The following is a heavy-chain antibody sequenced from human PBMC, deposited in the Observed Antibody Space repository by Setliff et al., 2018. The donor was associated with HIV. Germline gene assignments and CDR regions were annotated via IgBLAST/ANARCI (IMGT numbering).Heavy chain of an antibody. V-gene: IGHV1-3*01. CDR3: AKDGHDQDHYYHMDV. J-gene: IGHJ6*03. Sequence: EASVKVSCKASGYTFTSYAMHWVRQAPGQRLEWMGWINAGNGNTKYSQKFQGRVTITRDTSASTAYMELSSLRSEDTAVYYCAKDGHDQDHYYHMDVWGKGTTVTVSS. CDR2: INAGNGNT. CDR1: GYTFTSYA. D-gene: IGHD1-1*01.